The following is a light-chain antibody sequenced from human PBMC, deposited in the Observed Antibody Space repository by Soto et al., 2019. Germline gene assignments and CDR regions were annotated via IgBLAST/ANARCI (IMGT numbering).Light chain of an antibody. CDR1: SSDVVAYNS. CDR3: SSYTTSVTYV. Sequence: QSALTQPASVSGSPGQSVTISCTGTSSDVVAYNSVAWYQQHPGKAPKLIIYDVSTRPSGISDRFSGSKSGNTASLTISGLQAEDESDYYSSSYTTSVTYVFGTGTKVTVL. V-gene: IGLV2-14*01. J-gene: IGLJ1*01. CDR2: DVS.